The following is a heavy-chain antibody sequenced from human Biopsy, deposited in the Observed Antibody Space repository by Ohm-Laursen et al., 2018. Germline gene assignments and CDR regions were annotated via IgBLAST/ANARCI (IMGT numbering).Heavy chain of an antibody. CDR1: RFTFSDYY. CDR2: ITSTGRTV. Sequence: SLRLSCAASRFTFSDYYMNWIRQAPGKGLEWVSFITSTGRTVYADSVKGRFTISRDNADNSLHLQMKSLRAEDTAVYYCARELGNGMDVWGQGTPVTVSS. CDR3: ARELGNGMDV. V-gene: IGHV3-11*01. J-gene: IGHJ6*02.